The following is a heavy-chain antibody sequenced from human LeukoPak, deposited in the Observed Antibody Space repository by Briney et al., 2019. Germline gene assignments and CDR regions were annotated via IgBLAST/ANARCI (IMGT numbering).Heavy chain of an antibody. J-gene: IGHJ4*02. D-gene: IGHD6-13*01. CDR3: AKFRGYGSSWYADY. CDR1: GYSFTRSW. Sequence: GESPKISCKGSGYSFTRSWIGWVRQMPGKGLEWMGIIYPGDPDTRYSPSFQGQVTISADKAISTAYLHWSSLKASDTAMYYCAKFRGYGSSWYADYWGQGTLVTVSS. CDR2: IYPGDPDT. V-gene: IGHV5-51*01.